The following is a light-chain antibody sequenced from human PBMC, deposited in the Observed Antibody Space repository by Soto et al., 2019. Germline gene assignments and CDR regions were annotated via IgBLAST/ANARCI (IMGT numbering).Light chain of an antibody. CDR1: SSDVGGYNY. V-gene: IGLV2-14*01. Sequence: QSVLTQPASVSGSPGQSITISCTGTSSDVGGYNYVSWYQQHPGKAPKLMIYEVINRPSGVSNRFSASKSGSTASLTISGLQAEDEADYYCSSYTTGNTLVFGGGTKLTV. CDR2: EVI. J-gene: IGLJ3*02. CDR3: SSYTTGNTLV.